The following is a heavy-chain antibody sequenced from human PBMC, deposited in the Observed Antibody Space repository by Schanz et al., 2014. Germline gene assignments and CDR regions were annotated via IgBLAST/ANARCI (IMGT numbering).Heavy chain of an antibody. D-gene: IGHD3-22*01. CDR3: ARDASSSDYHLAH. CDR2: ISGSGGST. V-gene: IGHV3-23*01. Sequence: EVQLLESGGGLVQPGGSLRLSCAASGFTFSSYAMSWVRQAPGKGLEWVSAISGSGGSTYYADSVKGRFTISRDNSKNTLFLQMNSLRVEDSAIYYCARDASSSDYHLAHWGQGTLVTVSS. CDR1: GFTFSSYA. J-gene: IGHJ4*02.